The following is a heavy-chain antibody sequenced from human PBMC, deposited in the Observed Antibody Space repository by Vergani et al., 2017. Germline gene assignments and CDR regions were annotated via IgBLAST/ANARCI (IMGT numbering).Heavy chain of an antibody. CDR2: IYYSGST. CDR3: ARVGWSGYSYYYYMDV. Sequence: QVQLQESGPGLVKPSETLSLTCTVSGGSVSSGSYYWSWIRQPPGKGLEWIGYIYYSGSTNYNPSLKSRVTISVDTSKNQFSLKLSSVTAADTAVYYCARVGWSGYSYYYYMDVWGKGTTVTVSS. J-gene: IGHJ6*03. V-gene: IGHV4-61*01. CDR1: GGSVSSGSYY. D-gene: IGHD3-3*01.